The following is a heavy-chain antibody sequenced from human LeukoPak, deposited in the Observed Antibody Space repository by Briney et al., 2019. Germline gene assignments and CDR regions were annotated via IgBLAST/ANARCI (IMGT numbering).Heavy chain of an antibody. CDR2: ISGSGGST. Sequence: GGSLRLSCAASGFTFTSYEMSWVRQAPGKGLEWVSAISGSGGSTYYADSVKGRFTISRDNSKNTLYLQMNSLRAEDTAVYYCAKLSKLWPQYYFDYWGQGTLVTVSS. D-gene: IGHD5-18*01. CDR1: GFTFTSYE. V-gene: IGHV3-23*01. J-gene: IGHJ4*02. CDR3: AKLSKLWPQYYFDY.